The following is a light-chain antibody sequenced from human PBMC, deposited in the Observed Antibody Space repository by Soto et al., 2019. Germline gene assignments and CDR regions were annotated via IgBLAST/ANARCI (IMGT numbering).Light chain of an antibody. CDR1: QTLRRTY. J-gene: IGKJ2*01. Sequence: EIVLMQSRGTVSLSPGERATLSCRASQTLRRTYIAWYQQKPGQAPRVLIYGASKRATGIPDRFSGSGSGTDFSLTISRLEPEDFAVYYCHQYDNAPQTYGQGTKVDIK. V-gene: IGKV3-20*01. CDR3: HQYDNAPQT. CDR2: GAS.